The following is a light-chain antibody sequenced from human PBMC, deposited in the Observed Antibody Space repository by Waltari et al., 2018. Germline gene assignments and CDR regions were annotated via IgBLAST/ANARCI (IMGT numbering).Light chain of an antibody. CDR1: QSVSSY. CDR2: DAS. CDR3: QLRTNLMFT. Sequence: EIVLTQSPATLSLSPGERATLSCRASQSVSSYLAWYQQTPGQAPRLLIYDASNRATGIPARFSGSRSGTDFTLTISSLEPEDFTVYYCQLRTNLMFTFGQGSKLEI. J-gene: IGKJ2*01. V-gene: IGKV3-11*01.